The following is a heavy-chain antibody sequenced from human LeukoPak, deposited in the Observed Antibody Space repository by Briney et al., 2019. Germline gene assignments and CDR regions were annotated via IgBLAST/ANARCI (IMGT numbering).Heavy chain of an antibody. CDR1: GFTFSSYG. D-gene: IGHD2-2*01. J-gene: IGHJ4*02. Sequence: GRSLRLSCAASGFTFSSYGMHWVRQAPGKGLEWVSFISYDGSNKDYADSVKGRFTISRDNSKNTLYLQMNSLRAEDTAVYYCAIPIPAYCSSTSCSPTGWGQGTLVTVYS. CDR2: ISYDGSNK. V-gene: IGHV3-30*03. CDR3: AIPIPAYCSSTSCSPTG.